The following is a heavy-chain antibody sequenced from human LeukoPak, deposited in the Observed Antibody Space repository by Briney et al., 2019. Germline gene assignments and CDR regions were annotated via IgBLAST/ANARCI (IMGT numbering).Heavy chain of an antibody. CDR1: GFTFSSYA. V-gene: IGHV3-30*04. Sequence: GGSLRLSCAASGFTFSSYAMHWVRQAPGKGLEWVAVISYDGSNKYYADSVKGRFTISRDNSKNTLYLQMNSLRAEDTAVYYCAREGKDYGDYGRGFDYWGQGTLVNVSS. CDR3: AREGKDYGDYGRGFDY. CDR2: ISYDGSNK. J-gene: IGHJ4*02. D-gene: IGHD4-17*01.